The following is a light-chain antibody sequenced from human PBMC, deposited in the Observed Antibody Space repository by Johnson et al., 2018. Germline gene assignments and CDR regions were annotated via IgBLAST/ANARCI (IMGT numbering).Light chain of an antibody. J-gene: IGLJ1*01. CDR2: ENN. Sequence: QSVLTQPPSVSAAPGQKVTISCSGSSSNIGNNYVSWYQQLPGTAPKLLIYENNKRPSGIPDRFSGSKSGTSATLGITGLQTGDEAGYYCGTWDSSLSAGNVFGTGTNVTGL. V-gene: IGLV1-51*02. CDR3: GTWDSSLSAGNV. CDR1: SSNIGNNY.